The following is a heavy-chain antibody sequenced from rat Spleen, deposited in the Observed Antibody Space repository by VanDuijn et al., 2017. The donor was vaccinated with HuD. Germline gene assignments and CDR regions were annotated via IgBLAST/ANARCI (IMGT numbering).Heavy chain of an antibody. J-gene: IGHJ2*01. V-gene: IGHV2-30*01. CDR1: GFSLTSYN. CDR3: ARGPSYGSDLDYFDY. CDR2: IWTGGST. Sequence: QVQLKESGPGLVQPSQTLSLTCTVSGFSLTSYNVHWVRQPTGKGLEWMGVIWTGGSTDYNSALKSRLSISRDTSKSQVFLKMNSLQTEDIATYYCARGPSYGSDLDYFDYWGQGVMVTVSS. D-gene: IGHD1-7*01.